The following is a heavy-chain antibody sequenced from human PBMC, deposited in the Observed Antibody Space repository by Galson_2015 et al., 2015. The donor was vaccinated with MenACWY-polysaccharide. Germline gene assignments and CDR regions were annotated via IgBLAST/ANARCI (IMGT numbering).Heavy chain of an antibody. CDR1: GFTFSSYA. J-gene: IGHJ4*02. CDR2: ISYDGSNK. D-gene: IGHD3-3*01. Sequence: SLRLSCAASGFTFSSYAMHWVRQAPGKGLEWVAVISYDGSNKYYADSVKGRFTISRDNSKNTLYLQMNSLRAEDTAVYYCAKEARGVKGPYYFDYWGQGTLVTVSS. CDR3: AKEARGVKGPYYFDY. V-gene: IGHV3-30-3*01.